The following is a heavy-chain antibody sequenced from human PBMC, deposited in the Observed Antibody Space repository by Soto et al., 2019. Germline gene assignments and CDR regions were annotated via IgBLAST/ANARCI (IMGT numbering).Heavy chain of an antibody. CDR2: IYYSGST. Sequence: SETLSLTCTVTGGSISSSSYYWGWIRQPPGKGLEWIGSIYYSGSTHYNPSLKSRVTISVDTSKNQFSLKLSSVTAADTAVYYCARPPGGYSGYDAFDIWGQGTMVTVSS. J-gene: IGHJ3*02. CDR1: GGSISSSSYY. D-gene: IGHD5-12*01. CDR3: ARPPGGYSGYDAFDI. V-gene: IGHV4-39*01.